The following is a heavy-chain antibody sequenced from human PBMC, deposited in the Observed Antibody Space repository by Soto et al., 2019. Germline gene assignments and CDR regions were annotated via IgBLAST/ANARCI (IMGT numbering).Heavy chain of an antibody. CDR3: AKGRRRFLEWPRTYYYYMDV. J-gene: IGHJ6*03. Sequence: GGSLRLSCAASGFTFDDYAMHWVRQAPGKGLEWVSGISWNSGSIGYADSVKGRFTISRDNAKNSLYLQMNSLRAEDTALYYCAKGRRRFLEWPRTYYYYMDVWGKGTTVTVSS. CDR1: GFTFDDYA. CDR2: ISWNSGSI. D-gene: IGHD3-3*01. V-gene: IGHV3-9*01.